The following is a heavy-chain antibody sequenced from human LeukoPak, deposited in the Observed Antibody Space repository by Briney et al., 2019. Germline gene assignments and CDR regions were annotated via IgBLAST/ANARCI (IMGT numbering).Heavy chain of an antibody. Sequence: ASVKVSRTASGYTLTGYYMHWVRQAPGQGGEWMGWINPNRGGTNYAQKFQGRVTMTRDSSISTAYMALSRLRCDDTAVYYCARVLSIAAAGNLLIYCGEGTLVTVSS. CDR3: ARVLSIAAAGNLLIY. CDR1: GYTLTGYY. V-gene: IGHV1-2*02. CDR2: INPNRGGT. J-gene: IGHJ4*02. D-gene: IGHD6-13*01.